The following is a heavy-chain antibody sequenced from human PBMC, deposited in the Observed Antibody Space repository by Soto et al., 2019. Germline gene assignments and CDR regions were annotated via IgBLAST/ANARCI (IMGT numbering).Heavy chain of an antibody. Sequence: VASVKVSCKVSGYRFTTYGINWVRQAPGQGLEWVGWFNPDNQNTNYAQKFRDRASLTTGSSTNTAYMELRDLRSDDTAVDYCARVRFGDPFDFWGQGSLVTVSS. J-gene: IGHJ4*02. D-gene: IGHD3-16*01. CDR1: GYRFTTYG. CDR3: ARVRFGDPFDF. CDR2: FNPDNQNT. V-gene: IGHV1-18*01.